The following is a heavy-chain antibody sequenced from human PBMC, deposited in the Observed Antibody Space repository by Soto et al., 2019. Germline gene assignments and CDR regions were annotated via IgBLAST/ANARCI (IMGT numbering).Heavy chain of an antibody. Sequence: QVQLQESGPGLVKPSDTLSLTCAVSGYSISSSNWWGWIRQPPGTGLEWIGYIYYSGSTYYNPSRKSRVTMSVDTSKNQFSLKLSSVTAVDTAVYYCARTSNALGYSNWFDPWGQGTLVTVSS. D-gene: IGHD5-18*01. CDR2: IYYSGST. J-gene: IGHJ5*02. CDR3: ARTSNALGYSNWFDP. V-gene: IGHV4-28*01. CDR1: GYSISSSNW.